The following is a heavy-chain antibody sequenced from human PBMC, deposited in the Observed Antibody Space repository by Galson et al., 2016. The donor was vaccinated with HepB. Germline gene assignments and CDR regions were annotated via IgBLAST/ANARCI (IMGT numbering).Heavy chain of an antibody. J-gene: IGHJ4*01. D-gene: IGHD4-11*01. Sequence: SETLSLTCAVYGTTLTDKYWSWIRQTPGRGLEWIAEINHAGRTAYNPSLKSRVAIFVDTSKNQFSLALTSVTAADTSFYYCARGGLTPIIITVWGHGTLVTVS. CDR2: INHAGRT. CDR3: ARGGLTPIIITV. CDR1: GTTLTDKY. V-gene: IGHV4-34*01.